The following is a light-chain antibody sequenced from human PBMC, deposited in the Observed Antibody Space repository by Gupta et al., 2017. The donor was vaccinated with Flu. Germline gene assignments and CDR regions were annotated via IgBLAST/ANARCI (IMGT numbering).Light chain of an antibody. CDR3: SSYTSSSKV. J-gene: IGLJ3*02. V-gene: IGLV2-14*01. Sequence: QSALPQPASASGSPGQSISISCTGTSSDVGGYNYVSWYQQHPGKAPKLMIYEVSNRPSGVSNRFSGSKSGNTASLTISGLQAEDEADYYCSSYTSSSKVFGGGTKLTVL. CDR2: EVS. CDR1: SSDVGGYNY.